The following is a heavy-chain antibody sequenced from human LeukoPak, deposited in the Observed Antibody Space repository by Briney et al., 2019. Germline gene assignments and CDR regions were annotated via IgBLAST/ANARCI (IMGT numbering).Heavy chain of an antibody. J-gene: IGHJ6*02. CDR3: AKSPYYYGSEIYGMDV. Sequence: SETPSLTCTVSGGSISSYYWSWIRQPAGKGLEWIGRIYTSGSTNYNPSLKSRVTMSVDTSKNQFSLKLSSVTAADTAVYYCAKSPYYYGSEIYGMDVWGQGTTVTVSS. CDR1: GGSISSYY. D-gene: IGHD3-10*01. V-gene: IGHV4-4*07. CDR2: IYTSGST.